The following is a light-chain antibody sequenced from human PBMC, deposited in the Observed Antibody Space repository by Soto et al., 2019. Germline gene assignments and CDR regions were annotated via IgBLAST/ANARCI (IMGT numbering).Light chain of an antibody. Sequence: EGVLTQSPGTVSLSPGERATLSCRASQSVTSNYLAWYQQKPGQAPRLLIYAASSRATGIPDRFSGSGSGTDFSLTISRLEPEDFAVYYCQQYGSSLTWTFGQGTKVEIK. V-gene: IGKV3-20*01. CDR2: AAS. CDR3: QQYGSSLTWT. CDR1: QSVTSNY. J-gene: IGKJ1*01.